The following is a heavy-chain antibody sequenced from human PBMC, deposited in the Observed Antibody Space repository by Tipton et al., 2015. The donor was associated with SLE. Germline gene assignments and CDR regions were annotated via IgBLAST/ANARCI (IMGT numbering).Heavy chain of an antibody. D-gene: IGHD2-2*01. Sequence: QLVQSGPEVKKPGSSVKVSCKASGGTFSSYAISWVRQAPGQGLEWMGGIIPIFGTANYAQKFQGRVTITTDESTSTAYMELSSLRSEDTAVYYCARGVGYCSSTSCYVDALDIWGQGTMVTVSS. J-gene: IGHJ3*02. CDR1: GGTFSSYA. CDR3: ARGVGYCSSTSCYVDALDI. V-gene: IGHV1-69*05. CDR2: IIPIFGTA.